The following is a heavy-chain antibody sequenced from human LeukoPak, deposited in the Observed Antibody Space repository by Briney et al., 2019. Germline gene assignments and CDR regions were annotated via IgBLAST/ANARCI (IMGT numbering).Heavy chain of an antibody. CDR1: GFTFSSYG. Sequence: QSGGSLRLSCAASGFTFSSYGMHWVRQAPGKGLEWVAVISYDGSNKYYADSVKGRFTISRDNSKNTLYLQMNSLRAEDTAVYYCAKDRDIVVVPAASFFDYWGQGTLVTVSS. V-gene: IGHV3-30*18. CDR3: AKDRDIVVVPAASFFDY. CDR2: ISYDGSNK. D-gene: IGHD2-2*01. J-gene: IGHJ4*02.